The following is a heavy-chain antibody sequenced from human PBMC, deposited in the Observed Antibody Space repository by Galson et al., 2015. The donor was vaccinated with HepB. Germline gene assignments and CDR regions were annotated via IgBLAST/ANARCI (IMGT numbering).Heavy chain of an antibody. D-gene: IGHD2-2*01. V-gene: IGHV3-30*18. CDR3: AKDWSPYCNSTTCSPDY. CDR2: ISNDGSDK. J-gene: IGHJ4*02. Sequence: SLRLSCAASAFTFSSYGMHWVRQAPGKGLEWVAVISNDGSDKYYADSVQGRFTISRDNSKNTLYLQMNNLRAQDTAVYFCAKDWSPYCNSTTCSPDYWGQGTLVTVSS. CDR1: AFTFSSYG.